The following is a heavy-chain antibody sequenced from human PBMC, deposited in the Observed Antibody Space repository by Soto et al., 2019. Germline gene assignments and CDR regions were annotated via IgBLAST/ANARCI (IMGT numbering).Heavy chain of an antibody. CDR2: ISGTTNTI. J-gene: IGHJ4*02. CDR3: ARDMDKTIGVTGPDY. Sequence: PGGSLRLSCVASEFTFSDYSMNWVRQAPGKGLEWVSYISGTTNTIYYADSVKGRFTISRDNAKNSLYLQMNSLRDEDTAVYYCARDMDKTIGVTGPDYWGQGTLVTVSS. CDR1: EFTFSDYS. D-gene: IGHD6-19*01. V-gene: IGHV3-48*02.